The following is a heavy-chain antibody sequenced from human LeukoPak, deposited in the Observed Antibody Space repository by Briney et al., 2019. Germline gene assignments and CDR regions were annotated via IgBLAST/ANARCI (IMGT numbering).Heavy chain of an antibody. J-gene: IGHJ4*02. Sequence: GGSLRLSCAASGFTFSSYAMSWVRQAPGKGLEWVSAISGSGGSTYYADSVKGRFTISRDNSKNTLYLQMNSLRAEDTAVYYCAKQAPYYYDSSGYYQFDYWGQGTLVTVSS. CDR3: AKQAPYYYDSSGYYQFDY. V-gene: IGHV3-23*01. CDR1: GFTFSSYA. CDR2: ISGSGGST. D-gene: IGHD3-22*01.